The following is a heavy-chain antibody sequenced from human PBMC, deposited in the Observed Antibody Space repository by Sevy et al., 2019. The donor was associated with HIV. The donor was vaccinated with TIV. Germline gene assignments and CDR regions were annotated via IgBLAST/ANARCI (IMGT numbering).Heavy chain of an antibody. CDR3: AREQRGVQDWFDP. V-gene: IGHV3-30-3*01. Sequence: GGSLRLSCAASGFTFSSYAMHWVRQAPGKGLEWVAVISYDGSNKYYADSGKGRFTISRDNSKNTLYLQMNSLRAEDTAVYYCAREQRGVQDWFDPWGQGTLVTVSS. D-gene: IGHD3-10*01. CDR1: GFTFSSYA. CDR2: ISYDGSNK. J-gene: IGHJ5*02.